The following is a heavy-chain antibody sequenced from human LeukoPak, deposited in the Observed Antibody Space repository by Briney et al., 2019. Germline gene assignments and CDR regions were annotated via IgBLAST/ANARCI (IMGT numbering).Heavy chain of an antibody. CDR2: INSDGSST. Sequence: GGSLRLSCAASGVTFSSYWMHWVRQAPGKGLVWVSRINSDGSSTSYADSVKGRFTIYRDNAKNTLYLQMNSLRAEDTAVYYCARDRRYYDSSGYRGRAFDIWGQGTMVTVSS. CDR1: GVTFSSYW. J-gene: IGHJ3*02. CDR3: ARDRRYYDSSGYRGRAFDI. D-gene: IGHD3-22*01. V-gene: IGHV3-74*01.